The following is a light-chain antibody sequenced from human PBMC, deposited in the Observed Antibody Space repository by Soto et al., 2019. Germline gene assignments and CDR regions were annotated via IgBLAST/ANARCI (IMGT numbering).Light chain of an antibody. CDR1: NIGSKS. CDR2: DDS. V-gene: IGLV3-21*02. J-gene: IGLJ3*02. Sequence: SYELTQPPSVSVAPGQTAGITCAGNNIGSKSVHWYRQRPGQAPVLVVYDDSDRPSGIPERFSGSTSGNTATLTISRVEAGDEADYYCQVWPSSSDPPVFGGGTKVTVL. CDR3: QVWPSSSDPPV.